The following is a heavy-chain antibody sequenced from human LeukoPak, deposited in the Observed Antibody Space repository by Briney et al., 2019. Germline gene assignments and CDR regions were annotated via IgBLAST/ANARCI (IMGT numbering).Heavy chain of an antibody. D-gene: IGHD3-9*01. CDR1: GFTFSSYA. Sequence: PGGSLRLSCAASGFTFSSYAMSLVRQAPGKGLEWVSAISGSGGSTYYANSVKGRFTISRDNSKNTLYLQMNSLRAEDTAVYYCAKDYYYDILTGYFDYWGQGTLVTVSS. V-gene: IGHV3-23*01. CDR3: AKDYYYDILTGYFDY. CDR2: ISGSGGST. J-gene: IGHJ4*02.